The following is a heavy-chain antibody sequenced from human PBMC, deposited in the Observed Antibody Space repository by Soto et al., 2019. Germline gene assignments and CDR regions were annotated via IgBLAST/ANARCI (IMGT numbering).Heavy chain of an antibody. CDR2: ISWDATRI. J-gene: IGHJ6*02. D-gene: IGHD6-13*01. V-gene: IGHV3-43D*04. Sequence: GGSLRLSCAASGFIFDDYAMYWVRQAPGKGLEWVSLISWDATRIYYADSVKGRFTISRDNSKKSLYLQMNSLSAEDTALYYCAKGYSAVAGTYYGMDVWCQGPTV. CDR1: GFIFDDYA. CDR3: AKGYSAVAGTYYGMDV.